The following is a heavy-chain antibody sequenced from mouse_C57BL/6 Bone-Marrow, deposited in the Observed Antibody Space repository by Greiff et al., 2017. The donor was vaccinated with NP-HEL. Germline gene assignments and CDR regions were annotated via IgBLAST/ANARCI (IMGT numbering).Heavy chain of an antibody. Sequence: EVKLVESGGDLVKPGGSLKLSCAASGFTFSSYGMSWVRQTPDKRLEWVATFSSGGSYPYYPDSVKGRFTISRDNAKNTLYLQMSSLKSEDTAMYYCARRDYGSSPDWYFDVWGTGTTVTVSS. J-gene: IGHJ1*03. CDR1: GFTFSSYG. CDR3: ARRDYGSSPDWYFDV. V-gene: IGHV5-6*01. D-gene: IGHD1-1*01. CDR2: FSSGGSYP.